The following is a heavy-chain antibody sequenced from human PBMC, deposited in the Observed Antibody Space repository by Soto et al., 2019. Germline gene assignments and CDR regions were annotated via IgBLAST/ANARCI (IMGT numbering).Heavy chain of an antibody. Sequence: PGGSLRLSCAASGFTFSSYSMNWVRQAPGKGLEWVSSISSSSSYIYYADSVKGRFTISRDNAKNSLYLQMNSLRAEDTAVYYCATITMVRGVITQDAFDIWGQGTMVTVSS. J-gene: IGHJ3*02. CDR2: ISSSSSYI. CDR3: ATITMVRGVITQDAFDI. CDR1: GFTFSSYS. V-gene: IGHV3-21*01. D-gene: IGHD3-10*01.